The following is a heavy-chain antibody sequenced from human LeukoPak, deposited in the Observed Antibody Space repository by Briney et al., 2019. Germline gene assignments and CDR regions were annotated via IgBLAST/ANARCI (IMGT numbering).Heavy chain of an antibody. Sequence: ASVKVSCKASGYTFTGYYMHWVRQAPGQGLEWMGWINPNSGGTNYAQKFQGRVTMTRGTSISTAYMELSRLRSDDTAVYYCARDKSGRGNLFYYWGQGTLVTVSS. V-gene: IGHV1-2*02. D-gene: IGHD1-14*01. J-gene: IGHJ4*02. CDR2: INPNSGGT. CDR1: GYTFTGYY. CDR3: ARDKSGRGNLFYY.